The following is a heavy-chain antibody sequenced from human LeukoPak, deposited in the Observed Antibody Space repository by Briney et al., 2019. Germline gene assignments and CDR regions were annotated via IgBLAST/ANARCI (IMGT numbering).Heavy chain of an antibody. V-gene: IGHV4-59*01. J-gene: IGHJ4*02. Sequence: SETLSLTSTVSGGSISSYYWSWIRQPPGKGLEWIGYIYYSGSTNYNPSLKSRVTISVDTSKNQFSLKLSSVTAADTAVYYCARGGGLYCSSTSCSIDYWGQGTLVTVSS. CDR2: IYYSGST. CDR1: GGSISSYY. CDR3: ARGGGLYCSSTSCSIDY. D-gene: IGHD2-2*01.